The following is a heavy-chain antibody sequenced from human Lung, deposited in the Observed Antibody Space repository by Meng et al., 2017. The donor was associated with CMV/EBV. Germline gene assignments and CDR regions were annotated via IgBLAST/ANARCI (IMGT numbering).Heavy chain of an antibody. CDR3: VKEMYWDQSYHGRDV. Sequence: GGSLRLXCAASGLTVNNNFLTWVRQGPGKGLEWVSAMYSGGSTYYTDSVKGRFTLSRDNSKNTLYLRMNRLRAEDTGVYYCVKEMYWDQSYHGRDVWGQGTXVTVSS. CDR2: MYSGGST. J-gene: IGHJ6*02. V-gene: IGHV3-66*02. D-gene: IGHD2-8*02. CDR1: GLTVNNNF.